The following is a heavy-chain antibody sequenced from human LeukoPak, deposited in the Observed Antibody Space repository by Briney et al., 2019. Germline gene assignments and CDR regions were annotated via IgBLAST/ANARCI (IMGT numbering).Heavy chain of an antibody. CDR3: AKDRSRGWNLGLTGLDY. CDR2: ISRGGDST. V-gene: IGHV3-23*01. J-gene: IGHJ4*02. D-gene: IGHD1-7*01. Sequence: PGGSLRLSCAASGFTFTSYAMNWVRQAPGKGLEWVSSISRGGDSTYYADSVKGRFTISRDNSKNTVFLQMNSLRAEDTAVYYCAKDRSRGWNLGLTGLDYWGQGTLVTVSS. CDR1: GFTFTSYA.